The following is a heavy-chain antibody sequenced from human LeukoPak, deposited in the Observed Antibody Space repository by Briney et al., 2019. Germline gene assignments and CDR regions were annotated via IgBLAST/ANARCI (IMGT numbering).Heavy chain of an antibody. J-gene: IGHJ4*02. CDR3: ARRARWLQPFDY. Sequence: SETLSLTCSVSGGSISSSNYSWGWIRQPPGKGLEWIGSVYYSGSTYYNSSLKSRVSISVDTSKNQFSLKLSSVTAADTAVYYCARRARWLQPFDYWGQGTLVTVSS. CDR1: GGSISSSNYS. V-gene: IGHV4-39*01. D-gene: IGHD5-24*01. CDR2: VYYSGST.